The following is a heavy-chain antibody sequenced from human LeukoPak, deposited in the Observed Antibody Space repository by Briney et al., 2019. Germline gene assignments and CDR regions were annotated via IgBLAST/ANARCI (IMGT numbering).Heavy chain of an antibody. V-gene: IGHV1-69*13. CDR2: IIPIFGTA. CDR3: ARDADCSGGSCYSPAYNWFDP. CDR1: GGTFSSYA. Sequence: ASVKVSCKASGGTFSSYAISWVRQAPGQGLEWMGGIIPIFGTANYAQKFQGRVTITADESTSTAYMELSSLRSEDTAVYYCARDADCSGGSCYSPAYNWFDPWGQGTLVTVSS. J-gene: IGHJ5*02. D-gene: IGHD2-15*01.